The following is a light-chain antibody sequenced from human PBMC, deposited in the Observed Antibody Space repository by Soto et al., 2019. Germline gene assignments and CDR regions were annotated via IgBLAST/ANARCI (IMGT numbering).Light chain of an antibody. V-gene: IGKV1-6*01. Sequence: AIQMTQCPSSLSASVGDRVTITCRASKGIRNDLGWYQQKPGKAPKLLIYAASSLQSGVPSRFSGSGSGTDFTLTISSLQPEDFAIYYCLQDYNYPPLTFGQGTKVEIK. CDR2: AAS. J-gene: IGKJ1*01. CDR1: KGIRND. CDR3: LQDYNYPPLT.